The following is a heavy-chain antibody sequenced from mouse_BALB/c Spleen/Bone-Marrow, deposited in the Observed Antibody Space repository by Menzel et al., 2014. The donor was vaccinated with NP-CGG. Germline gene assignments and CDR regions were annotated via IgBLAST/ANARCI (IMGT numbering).Heavy chain of an antibody. Sequence: VQLQQSGPELVKPGASVKISCKTSGYTFTEHTMHWVKRSHGKSLEWIGGINPNNGGTSYNQKFKGKATLTVDKSPSTAYMELRSLTSDDSAVYYCARKGYGSSYAWFAYWGQGTLVTVSA. CDR3: ARKGYGSSYAWFAY. CDR1: GYTFTEHT. V-gene: IGHV1-18*01. J-gene: IGHJ3*01. D-gene: IGHD1-1*01. CDR2: INPNNGGT.